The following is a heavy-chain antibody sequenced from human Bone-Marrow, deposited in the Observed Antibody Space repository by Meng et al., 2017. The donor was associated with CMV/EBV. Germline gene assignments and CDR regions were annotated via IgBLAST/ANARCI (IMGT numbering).Heavy chain of an antibody. CDR3: AKDGNGYNLGY. CDR2: IWNDGSDA. CDR1: EFTFSYYG. V-gene: IGHV3-30*02. D-gene: IGHD1-1*01. J-gene: IGHJ4*02. Sequence: GGSLRLSCVGSEFTFSYYGMHWVRQAPGKGLEWVAFIWNDGSDAYYADSVKGRFIISRDNSESTLYLHMHSLRGDDTAVYYCAKDGNGYNLGYWGQGTRVTVSS.